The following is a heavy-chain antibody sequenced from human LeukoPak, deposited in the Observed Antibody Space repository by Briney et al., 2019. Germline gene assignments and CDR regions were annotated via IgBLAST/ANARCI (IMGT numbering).Heavy chain of an antibody. Sequence: SETLSLTCTVSGGSISSYSWSWIRQPPGKGLEWIGSLYYSGSTNYNPSLKSRVTISVDTSKNQFSPKLHSVTATDTAVYYCAKIGGGGADYWGQGTLDTVSS. CDR3: AKIGGGGADY. J-gene: IGHJ4*02. V-gene: IGHV4-59*01. D-gene: IGHD3-16*01. CDR2: LYYSGST. CDR1: GGSISSYS.